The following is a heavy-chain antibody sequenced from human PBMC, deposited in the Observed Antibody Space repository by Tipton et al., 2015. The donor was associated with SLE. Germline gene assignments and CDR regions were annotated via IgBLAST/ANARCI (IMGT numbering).Heavy chain of an antibody. Sequence: SLRLSCAASGFTFSSYEMNWVRQAPGKGLEWVGSTIYYAESVKGRFTISRDNSKNTLYLQMNSLRAEDTAVYYCASDYYDSSGSVDYWGQGTLVTVSS. D-gene: IGHD3-22*01. V-gene: IGHV3-48*03. CDR2: STI. J-gene: IGHJ4*02. CDR1: GFTFSSYE. CDR3: ASDYYDSSGSVDY.